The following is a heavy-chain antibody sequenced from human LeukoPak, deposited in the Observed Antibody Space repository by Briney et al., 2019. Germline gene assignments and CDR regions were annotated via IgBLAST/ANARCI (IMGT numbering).Heavy chain of an antibody. J-gene: IGHJ3*02. CDR1: GVTFSPYS. Sequence: GGSLRLSCAASGVTFSPYSMNWVRQAPGKGLEWVSYISRSSSAIYYADSVKGRFTISRDNAKNSLYLQMNSLRAEDTAVYYCARERVLEAFDIWGQGTMVTVSS. CDR3: ARERVLEAFDI. CDR2: ISRSSSAI. V-gene: IGHV3-48*01.